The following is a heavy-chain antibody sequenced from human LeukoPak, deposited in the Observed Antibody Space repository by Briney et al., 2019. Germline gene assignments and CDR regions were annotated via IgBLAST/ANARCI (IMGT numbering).Heavy chain of an antibody. CDR2: ISSSGSTI. D-gene: IGHD6-19*01. CDR1: GFTFSDYY. Sequence: GGSLRLSCAASGFTFSDYYMSWIRQAPGKGLEWVSYISSSGSTIYYADSVKGRFTISRDNAKNSLYLQMNSLRAEGTAVYYCAKQKAVAGEYFDYWGQGTLVTVSS. J-gene: IGHJ4*02. V-gene: IGHV3-11*04. CDR3: AKQKAVAGEYFDY.